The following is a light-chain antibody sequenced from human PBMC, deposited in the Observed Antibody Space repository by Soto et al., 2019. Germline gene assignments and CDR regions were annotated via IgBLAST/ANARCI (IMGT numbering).Light chain of an antibody. CDR1: QSVSSSY. Sequence: EIVLTQSPGTLSLTPGERATLSCRASQSVSSSYFAWYQQKPSQAPRLLIYGASSRATGIPDRFSGSGSGTDFTLTISRLEPEDFAVYYCQQYGSSPGTFGQGTKVDIK. J-gene: IGKJ1*01. CDR3: QQYGSSPGT. V-gene: IGKV3-20*01. CDR2: GAS.